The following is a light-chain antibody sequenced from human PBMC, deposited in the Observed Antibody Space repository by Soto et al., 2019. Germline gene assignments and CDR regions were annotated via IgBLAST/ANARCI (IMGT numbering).Light chain of an antibody. CDR1: QDISNY. CDR3: LHDYNYPYT. J-gene: IGKJ2*01. CDR2: DAS. V-gene: IGKV1-33*01. Sequence: DIQMTQSPSSLSASVGDRVTITCQASQDISNYLNWYQQKPGKAPKLLIYDASNLETGVPSRFSGSGSGTDFTLTISSLQPEDFATYYCLHDYNYPYTFGQGTKVDI.